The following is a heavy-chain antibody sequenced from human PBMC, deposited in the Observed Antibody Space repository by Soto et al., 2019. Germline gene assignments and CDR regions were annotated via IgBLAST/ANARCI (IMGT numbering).Heavy chain of an antibody. V-gene: IGHV3-30*18. CDR3: AKDFGYCSGGRCNYDYYYGMDV. D-gene: IGHD2-15*01. CDR2: ISYDGSNK. Sequence: QVQLVESGGGVVQPGRSLRLSCAASAFTFSSYGMHWVRQAPGKGLEWVAVISYDGSNKYYADSVMGRFTISRDNSKNTLYLQMNSLRAEDTAVYYCAKDFGYCSGGRCNYDYYYGMDVWGQGTTVTVSS. CDR1: AFTFSSYG. J-gene: IGHJ6*02.